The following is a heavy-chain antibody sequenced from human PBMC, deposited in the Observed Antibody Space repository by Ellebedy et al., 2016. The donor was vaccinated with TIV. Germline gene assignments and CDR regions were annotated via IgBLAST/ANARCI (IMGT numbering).Heavy chain of an antibody. CDR1: GYIFTTYW. V-gene: IGHV5-51*01. J-gene: IGHJ6*02. CDR3: ARQGLQPYYYYDKDV. CDR2: IHPGDSDT. D-gene: IGHD1-1*01. Sequence: GESLKISCTASGYIFTTYWIGWVRQMPGKGLEWMGIIHPGDSDTRYSPSLHGQITISADKSINTAYLQWSSLKASDTAIYYCARQGLQPYYYYDKDVWGQGTTVTVSS.